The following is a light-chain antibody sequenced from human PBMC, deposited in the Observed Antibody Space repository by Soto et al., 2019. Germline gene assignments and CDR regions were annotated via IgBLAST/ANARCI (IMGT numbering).Light chain of an antibody. CDR2: QAS. V-gene: IGKV1-5*03. Sequence: DIQMTQSPSTLSASIGDRVTITCRASQSIRSFLAWYQQKPGKTPKVLIYQASILEGGVPSRFSGSGSGTEFTHTISSLQPDDFETYYCQQYESYWTFGQGTKVDMK. CDR3: QQYESYWT. J-gene: IGKJ1*01. CDR1: QSIRSF.